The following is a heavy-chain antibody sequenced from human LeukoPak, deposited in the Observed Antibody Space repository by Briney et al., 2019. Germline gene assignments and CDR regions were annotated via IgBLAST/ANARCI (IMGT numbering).Heavy chain of an antibody. CDR2: IYHSGST. D-gene: IGHD6-13*01. V-gene: IGHV4-4*02. CDR3: ARSQQLATTFDY. J-gene: IGHJ4*02. Sequence: PSGTLSLTCAVSGGSISSSNWWSWVRQPPGKGLEWIGEIYHSGSTNYNPSLKSRVTISVDTSKNQFSLKLSSVTAADTAVYYCARSQQLATTFDYWGQGTLVTVSS. CDR1: GGSISSSNW.